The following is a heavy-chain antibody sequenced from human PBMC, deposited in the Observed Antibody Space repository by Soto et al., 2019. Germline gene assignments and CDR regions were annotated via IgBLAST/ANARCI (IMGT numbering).Heavy chain of an antibody. CDR3: ARELTDTAMAQRVDYYYYYGMDA. Sequence: SVKVSCKASGGTFSSYAISWVRQAPGQGLEWMGGIIPIFGTANYAQKFQGRVTITADKSTSTAYMELSSLRSEDTAVYYCARELTDTAMAQRVDYYYYYGMDAWGQGTTVTVSS. D-gene: IGHD5-18*01. V-gene: IGHV1-69*06. J-gene: IGHJ6*02. CDR1: GGTFSSYA. CDR2: IIPIFGTA.